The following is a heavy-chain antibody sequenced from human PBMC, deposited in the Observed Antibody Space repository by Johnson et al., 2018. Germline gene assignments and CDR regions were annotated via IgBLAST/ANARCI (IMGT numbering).Heavy chain of an antibody. D-gene: IGHD6-13*01. J-gene: IGHJ4*02. CDR2: IGTAGDT. CDR1: GFTFSSYD. V-gene: IGHV3-13*01. CDR3: ARHYGSNRYPDY. Sequence: EVQLVESGGGLVQPGGSLRLSCAASGFTFSSYDMHWVRQATGKGLKWVSAIGTAGDTYFSGSVKGRFAISRENAKNSLYLQMNSLRAEDTAVYYCARHYGSNRYPDYWGQGTLVTVSS.